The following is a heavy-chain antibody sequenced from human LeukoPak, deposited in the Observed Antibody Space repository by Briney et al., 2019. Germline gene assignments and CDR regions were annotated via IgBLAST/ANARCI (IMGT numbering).Heavy chain of an antibody. J-gene: IGHJ6*03. D-gene: IGHD3-10*01. CDR2: IRYDGSNK. Sequence: GGSLRLSCAASGFTFSSYGMHWVRQAPGKGLEWVAFIRYDGSNKYYADSVKGRFTISRDNSKNTLYLQMNRLRAEDTAVYYCAKDGAYYYGSGSYMDVWGKGTTVTISS. CDR1: GFTFSSYG. CDR3: AKDGAYYYGSGSYMDV. V-gene: IGHV3-30*02.